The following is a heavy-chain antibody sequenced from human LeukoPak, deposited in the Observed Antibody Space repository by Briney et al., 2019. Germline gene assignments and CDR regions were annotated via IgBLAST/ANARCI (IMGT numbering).Heavy chain of an antibody. Sequence: RPSETLSLTCTVSGGYISGSDYFWGWIRQPPGKQMECIGHIYHSGTFYFNPSFTSRVTMSVVTSKIQFSLSLTAVTASYTALYYCTRRPNDVWDAGGCYRIYFDPWGQGILVTVSS. CDR2: IYHSGTF. J-gene: IGHJ5*02. V-gene: IGHV4-39*01. CDR3: TRRPNDVWDAGGCYRIYFDP. CDR1: GGYISGSDYF. D-gene: IGHD2-21*02.